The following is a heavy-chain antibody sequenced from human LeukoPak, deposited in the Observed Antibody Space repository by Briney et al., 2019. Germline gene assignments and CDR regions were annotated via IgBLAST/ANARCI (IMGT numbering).Heavy chain of an antibody. J-gene: IGHJ4*02. CDR1: GFTFSSYS. CDR3: ARGRIASYYFDY. CDR2: ISSSSSTI. Sequence: PGGSLRLSCAASGFTFSSYSMNWVRQAPGKGLEWVSCISSSSSTIYYADSVKGRFTISRDNSKNTLYLQMNSLRAEDTAVYYCARGRIASYYFDYWGQGTLVTVSS. V-gene: IGHV3-48*01. D-gene: IGHD2-15*01.